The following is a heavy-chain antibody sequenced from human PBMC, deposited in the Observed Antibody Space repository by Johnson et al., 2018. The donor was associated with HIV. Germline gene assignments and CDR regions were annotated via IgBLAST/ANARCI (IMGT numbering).Heavy chain of an antibody. D-gene: IGHD6-6*01. V-gene: IGHV3-66*02. J-gene: IGHJ3*02. Sequence: VESGGGLVKPGGSLRLSCAASGFTVSSNYMSWVRQAPGKGLEWVSVIYSGGSTYYADSVKGRFTISRDNSKNTLYLQMNSLRAEDTAVYYCARDRGYSSSSANAFDIWGQGTMVTVSS. CDR2: IYSGGST. CDR1: GFTVSSNY. CDR3: ARDRGYSSSSANAFDI.